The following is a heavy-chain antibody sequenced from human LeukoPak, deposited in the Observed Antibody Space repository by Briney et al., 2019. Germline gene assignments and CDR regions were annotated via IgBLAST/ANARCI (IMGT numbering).Heavy chain of an antibody. CDR2: INPNSGGT. Sequence: ASVKVSCKASGYTFTGYYMHWVRQAPGQGLEWMGWINPNSGGTNSAQKFQGRVTMTRDMSISTAYMELSRLRSDDTAVYYCARDSGDIVVVPAASALDYWGQGTLVTVSS. D-gene: IGHD2-2*01. J-gene: IGHJ4*02. CDR1: GYTFTGYY. CDR3: ARDSGDIVVVPAASALDY. V-gene: IGHV1-2*02.